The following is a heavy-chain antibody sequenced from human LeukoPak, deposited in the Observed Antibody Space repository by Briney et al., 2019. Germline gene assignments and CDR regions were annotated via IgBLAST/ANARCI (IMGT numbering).Heavy chain of an antibody. CDR1: GSSISSGVYY. CDR3: ATTSYYYDSPDY. CDR2: IHTRGTT. Sequence: SETLSLTCTVSGSSISSGVYYWSWIRQPAGKGLEWIGRIHTRGTTNYNPSLKSRVTISVDTPKSQFSLNLSSVTAADTAVYYCATTSYYYDSPDYWGQGTLVTVSS. V-gene: IGHV4-61*02. D-gene: IGHD3-22*01. J-gene: IGHJ4*02.